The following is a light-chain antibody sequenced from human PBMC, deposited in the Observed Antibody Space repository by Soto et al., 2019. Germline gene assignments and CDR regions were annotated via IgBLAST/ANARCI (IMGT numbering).Light chain of an antibody. CDR3: QQYYSTPLT. CDR1: QSVLYSSNNKNY. V-gene: IGKV4-1*01. Sequence: SVMPQSPDYLAVSQCERSTIHCKSSQSVLYSSNNKNYLAWYQQKPGQPSKLLIYWASTRESGVPDRFSGSGSGTDFTLTISSLQAEDVAVYYCQQYYSTPLTFGGGTKV. J-gene: IGKJ4*01. CDR2: WAS.